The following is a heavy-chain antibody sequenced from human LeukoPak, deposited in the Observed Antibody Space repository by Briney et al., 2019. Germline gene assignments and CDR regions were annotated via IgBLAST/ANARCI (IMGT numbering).Heavy chain of an antibody. CDR2: INHSGST. CDR3: ARGPYYDSSGYYVY. D-gene: IGHD3-22*01. CDR1: GGSFSGYY. J-gene: IGHJ4*02. V-gene: IGHV4-34*01. Sequence: SETLSLTCAVYGGSFSGYYWSWIRQPPGKGLEWIGEINHSGSTNYNPSLKNRVTILADTSKNQFSLKLSSVTAADTAVYYCARGPYYDSSGYYVYWGQGTLVTASS.